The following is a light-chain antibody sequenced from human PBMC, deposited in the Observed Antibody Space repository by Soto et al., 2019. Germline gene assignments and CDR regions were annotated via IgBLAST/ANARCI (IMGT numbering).Light chain of an antibody. CDR2: DVS. J-gene: IGLJ3*02. CDR1: SNDVGGYNY. Sequence: QSALTQPASVSGSPGQSITISCTGTSNDVGGYNYVSWYQQHPGKAPKLMIYDVSYRPSGVSNRFSGSKSGNTASLTISGLQAEDEADYYCNSYTSTSTRWVFGGGTKVTVL. V-gene: IGLV2-14*01. CDR3: NSYTSTSTRWV.